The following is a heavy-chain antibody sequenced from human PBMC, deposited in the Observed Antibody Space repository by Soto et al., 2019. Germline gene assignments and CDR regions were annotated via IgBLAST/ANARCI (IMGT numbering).Heavy chain of an antibody. CDR1: GYTFTSYA. CDR2: INAGNGNT. Sequence: QVQLVQSGAEVKKPGASVKVSCKASGYTFTSYAMHWVRQAPGQRLEWMGWINAGNGNTKYSQKFQGRVTITRDTSASTAYMELSSLRSEDTAVYYCARGYCSSTSCYTKFDPWGQGTLVTVSS. J-gene: IGHJ5*02. D-gene: IGHD2-2*02. CDR3: ARGYCSSTSCYTKFDP. V-gene: IGHV1-3*01.